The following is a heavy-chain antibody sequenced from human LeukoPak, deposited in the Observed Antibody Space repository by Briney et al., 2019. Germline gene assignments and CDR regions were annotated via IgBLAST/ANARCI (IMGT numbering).Heavy chain of an antibody. Sequence: GGSLRLSCAVSGFTFTYTYMTLIRQAPGKGLESLSYISPSGTDISYADSVKGRLTISRDNAKNSLYLQMNSLRAEDTAVYYCTRDPRRLDYWGQGTLVTVSS. CDR2: ISPSGTDI. CDR1: GFTFTYTY. CDR3: TRDPRRLDY. V-gene: IGHV3-11*01. J-gene: IGHJ4*02.